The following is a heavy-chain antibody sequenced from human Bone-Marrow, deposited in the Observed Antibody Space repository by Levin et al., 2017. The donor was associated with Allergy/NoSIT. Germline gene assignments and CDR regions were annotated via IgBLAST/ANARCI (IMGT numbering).Heavy chain of an antibody. J-gene: IGHJ4*02. D-gene: IGHD4-11*01. CDR3: AKDADYGNAGPWGGY. V-gene: IGHV3-30*18. CDR1: GFTFSSYG. Sequence: HPGGSLRLSCGASGFTFSSYGMHWVRQAPGKGLEWVAVISYDGNIKFYGDSVKGRFTISRDNSKNTLYLQMDSLRADDTAVYYCAKDADYGNAGPWGGYWGQGTLVTVSS. CDR2: ISYDGNIK.